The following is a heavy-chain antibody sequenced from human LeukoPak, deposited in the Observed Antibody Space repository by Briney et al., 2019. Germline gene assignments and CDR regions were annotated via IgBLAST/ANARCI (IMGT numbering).Heavy chain of an antibody. J-gene: IGHJ4*02. CDR1: GGTFSSYA. Sequence: ASVKVSCKASGGTFSSYAISWVRQAPGQGLEWMGVIIPIFGTANYAQKFQGRVTITTDESTSTAYMELSSLRSEDTAVYYCARVGSSGWYGGDYFDYWGQRTVVTVSS. CDR3: ARVGSSGWYGGDYFDY. V-gene: IGHV1-69*05. D-gene: IGHD6-19*01. CDR2: IIPIFGTA.